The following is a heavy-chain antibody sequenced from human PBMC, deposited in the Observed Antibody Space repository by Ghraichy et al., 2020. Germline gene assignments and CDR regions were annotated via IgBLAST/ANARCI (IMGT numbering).Heavy chain of an antibody. CDR3: AKGRRTTTVTAPAWFDP. D-gene: IGHD4-11*01. Sequence: GGSLRLSCAASGFTFSSYAMSWVRQAPGKGLEWVSAISGSGGSTYYADSVKGRFTISRDNSKNTLYLQMNSLRAEDTAVYYCAKGRRTTTVTAPAWFDPWGQGTLVTVSS. CDR1: GFTFSSYA. V-gene: IGHV3-23*01. J-gene: IGHJ5*02. CDR2: ISGSGGST.